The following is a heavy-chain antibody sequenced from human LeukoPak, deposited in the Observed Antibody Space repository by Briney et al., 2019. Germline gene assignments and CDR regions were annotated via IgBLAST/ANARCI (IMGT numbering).Heavy chain of an antibody. CDR2: IYYSGST. J-gene: IGHJ5*02. D-gene: IGHD3-16*01. V-gene: IGHV4-30-4*01. CDR1: GGSISSGDYY. Sequence: SETLSLTCTVSGGSISSGDYYWSWIRQPPGKGLEWIGYIYYSGSTYYNPSLKSRVTISVDTSKNQFSLKLSSVTAADTAVYYCARERENGNWFDPWGQGTLVTVSS. CDR3: ARERENGNWFDP.